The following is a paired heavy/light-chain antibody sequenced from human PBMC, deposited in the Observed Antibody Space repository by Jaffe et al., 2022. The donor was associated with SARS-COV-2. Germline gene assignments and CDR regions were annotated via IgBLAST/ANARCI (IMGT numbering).Light chain of an antibody. CDR2: WAS. CDR3: QQYYSTPPAWT. Sequence: DIVMTQSPDSLAVSLGERATINCKSSQSVLYSSNNKNYLAWYQQKPGQPPKLLIYWASTRESGVPDRFSGSGSGTDFTLTISSLQAEDVAVYYCQQYYSTPPAWTFGQGTKVEIK. CDR1: QSVLYSSNNKNY. V-gene: IGKV4-1*01. J-gene: IGKJ1*01.
Heavy chain of an antibody. D-gene: IGHD5-12*01. J-gene: IGHJ6*02. CDR3: ARPNVDIVATTEGRMTTEYYYYYGMDV. CDR2: IYPGDSDT. CDR1: GYSFTSYW. Sequence: EVQLVQSGAEVKKPGESLKISCKGSGYSFTSYWIGWVRQMPGKGLEWMGIIYPGDSDTRYSPSFQGQVTISADKSISTAYLQWSSLKASDTAMYYCARPNVDIVATTEGRMTTEYYYYYGMDVWGQGTTVTVSS. V-gene: IGHV5-51*01.